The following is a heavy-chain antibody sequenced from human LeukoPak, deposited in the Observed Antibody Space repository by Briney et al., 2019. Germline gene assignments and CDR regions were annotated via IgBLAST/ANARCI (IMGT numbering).Heavy chain of an antibody. CDR1: GGSISSGSYY. Sequence: SETLSLTCTVSGGSISSGSYYWRWIRQPAGKGLEWIGRIYTRGRTNYNPSLKSRVTISVDTSKNQFSLKLSSVTAADTAVYYCSRVLRYGWFDPWGQGTLVTVSS. V-gene: IGHV4-61*02. D-gene: IGHD5-18*01. J-gene: IGHJ5*02. CDR3: SRVLRYGWFDP. CDR2: IYTRGRT.